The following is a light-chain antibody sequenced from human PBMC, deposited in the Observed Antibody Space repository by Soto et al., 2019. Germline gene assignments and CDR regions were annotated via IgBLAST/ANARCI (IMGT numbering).Light chain of an antibody. J-gene: IGLJ2*01. CDR3: ETWDSNTRV. V-gene: IGLV4-60*02. Sequence: QTVVTQSSSASASLGSSVKLTCTLSSGHSSYIIAWHQQQPGKAPRYLMKLEGSGSYNKGSGVPDRFSGSSSGADRYLTSSNLQFEDEADYYCETWDSNTRVFGGGTKLTVL. CDR2: LEGSGSY. CDR1: SGHSSYI.